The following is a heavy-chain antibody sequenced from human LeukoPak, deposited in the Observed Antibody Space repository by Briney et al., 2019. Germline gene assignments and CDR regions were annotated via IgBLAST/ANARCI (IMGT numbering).Heavy chain of an antibody. CDR3: ARGPCTACLDYYYGMDV. CDR2: ISGSSSTI. Sequence: GGSLRLSCAASGFTFSSYSMNWVRQAPGKGLEWVSYISGSSSTIYYADSVKGRFTISRDNAKNSMYLQMNSLRAEDTAVYYCARGPCTACLDYYYGMDVWGQGTTVTVSS. V-gene: IGHV3-48*01. D-gene: IGHD5-18*01. J-gene: IGHJ6*02. CDR1: GFTFSSYS.